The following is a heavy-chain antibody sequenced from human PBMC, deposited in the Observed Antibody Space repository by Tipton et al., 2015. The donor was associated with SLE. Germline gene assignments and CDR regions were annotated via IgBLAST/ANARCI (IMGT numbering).Heavy chain of an antibody. J-gene: IGHJ4*02. V-gene: IGHV1-2*02. CDR3: ARDPGSRRVAAFDY. CDR2: INPNNGGT. D-gene: IGHD2-15*01. CDR1: GYTFTGYY. Sequence: QVQLVQSGAEVKKPGASVKVSCKASGYTFTGYYMHWVRQAPGRGLEWMGWINPNNGGTNYAQKFQGRVTMTRDTSISTAYMELSRLRSDDTAVYYCARDPGSRRVAAFDYWGQGTLVTVSS.